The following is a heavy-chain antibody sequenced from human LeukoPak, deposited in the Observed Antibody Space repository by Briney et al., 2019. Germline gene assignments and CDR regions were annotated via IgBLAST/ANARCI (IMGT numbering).Heavy chain of an antibody. D-gene: IGHD6-13*01. J-gene: IGHJ4*02. CDR1: GFTFSSYS. CDR3: AAAYSSSQLDH. Sequence: GGSLRLSCAASGFTFSSYSMNWVRQAPGKGLEWVSSISSSSSYIYYADSVKGRFTISRDNARNTLFLQMNSLRAEDTAVYYCAAAYSSSQLDHWGQGTLVTVSS. V-gene: IGHV3-21*01. CDR2: ISSSSSYI.